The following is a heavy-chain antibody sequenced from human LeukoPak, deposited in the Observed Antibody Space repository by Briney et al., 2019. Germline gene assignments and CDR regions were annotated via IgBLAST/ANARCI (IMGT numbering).Heavy chain of an antibody. Sequence: SEILSLTCTVSGGSISSYYWSWIQQPPGKGLEWIGYIYYSGSTNYNPSLKSRVTISVDTSKNQFSLKLSSATAADTAVYYCARREQWLVEANAFDIWGQGTMVTVSS. V-gene: IGHV4-59*01. CDR2: IYYSGST. CDR3: ARREQWLVEANAFDI. CDR1: GGSISSYY. J-gene: IGHJ3*02. D-gene: IGHD6-19*01.